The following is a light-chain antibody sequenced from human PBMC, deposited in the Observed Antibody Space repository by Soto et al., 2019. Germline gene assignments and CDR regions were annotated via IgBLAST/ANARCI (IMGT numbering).Light chain of an antibody. Sequence: NFMLTQPHSVSESPGKTVTIACTRSSGSIASNYVQWYQQRPGSAPTTVIYEDKQRPSGVPDRFSGSIDTSSNSASLTISGLKTVDEADYYCQSYDSSNQGVFGGGTKLTVL. J-gene: IGLJ2*01. CDR1: SGSIASNY. CDR2: EDK. CDR3: QSYDSSNQGV. V-gene: IGLV6-57*04.